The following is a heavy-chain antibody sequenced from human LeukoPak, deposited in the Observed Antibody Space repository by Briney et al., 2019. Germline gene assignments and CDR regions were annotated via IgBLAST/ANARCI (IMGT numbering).Heavy chain of an antibody. Sequence: GGSLRLSCTACGFAFDEHGMSWVRQVPGKGLEWVSGINWSGGSTGCADPLRGRFTISRDNAKNSLYLQMDSLRAEDTALYYCARAPITSPFYFDYWGQGTLVTVSS. CDR1: GFAFDEHG. CDR2: INWSGGST. J-gene: IGHJ4*02. V-gene: IGHV3-20*04. CDR3: ARAPITSPFYFDY. D-gene: IGHD2-2*01.